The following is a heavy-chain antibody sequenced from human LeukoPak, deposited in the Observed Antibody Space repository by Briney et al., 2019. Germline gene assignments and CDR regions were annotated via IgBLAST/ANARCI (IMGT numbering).Heavy chain of an antibody. CDR2: IYHSGST. Sequence: SGTLSLTCAVSGDSISGSYWWSWVRQPPGKGLEWIGEIYHSGSTDYNPSLKSRVTIPVDKSKNHLSLILNSVTAADTAVYYCARHVVIAVAGRDHDAFDIWGQGTMVTVSS. J-gene: IGHJ3*02. CDR3: ARHVVIAVAGRDHDAFDI. V-gene: IGHV4-4*02. CDR1: GDSISGSYW. D-gene: IGHD6-19*01.